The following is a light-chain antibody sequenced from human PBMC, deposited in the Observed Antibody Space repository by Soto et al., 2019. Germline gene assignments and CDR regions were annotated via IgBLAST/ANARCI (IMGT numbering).Light chain of an antibody. V-gene: IGKV1-39*01. Sequence: DIQMTQSPSSLSASVGDRVTIACRARQTIGTFLNWYQQEPGKAPKVLIYDTSSLQYGVPSRFSGSGSGTDFTLTISSLQPEDFATYFCQQSDTTPYTFGQGTILEI. CDR1: QTIGTF. CDR2: DTS. CDR3: QQSDTTPYT. J-gene: IGKJ2*01.